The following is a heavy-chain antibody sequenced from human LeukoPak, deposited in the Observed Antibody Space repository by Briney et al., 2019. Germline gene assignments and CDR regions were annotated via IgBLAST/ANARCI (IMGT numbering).Heavy chain of an antibody. CDR3: AAPARHTAILILYNWFDP. CDR1: GFTFSSYA. V-gene: IGHV3-23*01. Sequence: PGGSLRLSCAASGFTFSSYAMSWVRQAPGKGLEWVSAISGSGGSTYYADSVKCRFTISRDNSKNTLYLQMNSLRAEDTAVYYCAAPARHTAILILYNWFDPWGQGTLVSVSS. J-gene: IGHJ5*02. CDR2: ISGSGGST. D-gene: IGHD5-18*01.